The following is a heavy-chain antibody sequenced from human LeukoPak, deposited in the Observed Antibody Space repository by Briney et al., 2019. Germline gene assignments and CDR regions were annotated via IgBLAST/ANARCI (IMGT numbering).Heavy chain of an antibody. V-gene: IGHV4-34*01. CDR1: GGSFSGYH. CDR3: ARARGYYYYDSSGLFDY. Sequence: PSETLSLTCAVYGGSFSGYHWSWIRQPPGKGLEWIGDIDHSGSTIYNPSLKSRVTISVDTSKNQFSLKLSSVTAADTAVYYCARARGYYYYDSSGLFDYWGQGTLVTVSS. CDR2: IDHSGST. D-gene: IGHD3-22*01. J-gene: IGHJ4*02.